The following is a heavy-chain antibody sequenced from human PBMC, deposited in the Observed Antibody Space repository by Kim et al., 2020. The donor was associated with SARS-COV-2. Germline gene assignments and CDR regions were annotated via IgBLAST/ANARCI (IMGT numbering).Heavy chain of an antibody. Sequence: SLKSRVTISVDTSKNQFSLKLSSVTAADTAVYYCARAMIVGHITLEYFQHWGQGTLVTVSS. CDR3: ARAMIVGHITLEYFQH. J-gene: IGHJ1*01. V-gene: IGHV4-34*13. D-gene: IGHD3-22*01.